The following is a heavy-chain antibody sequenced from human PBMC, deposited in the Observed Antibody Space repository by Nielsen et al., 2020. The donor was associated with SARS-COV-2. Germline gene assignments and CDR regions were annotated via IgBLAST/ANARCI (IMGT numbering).Heavy chain of an antibody. Sequence: GESLKISCAGSGFSFSSHWINWVRQAPGKGLEWVATIKPDGTERYFVDSVNGRFTVSRDNAKNSLFLQMSGLRAEDTAVYYCARGGYWNFDYWGQGTLVTVSS. D-gene: IGHD5-18*01. CDR1: GFSFSSHW. CDR3: ARGGYWNFDY. V-gene: IGHV3-7*02. CDR2: IKPDGTER. J-gene: IGHJ4*02.